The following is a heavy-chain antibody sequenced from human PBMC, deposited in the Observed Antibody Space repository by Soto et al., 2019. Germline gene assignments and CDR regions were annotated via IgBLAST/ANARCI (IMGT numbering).Heavy chain of an antibody. Sequence: SETLSLTCTVSGGSISSYYWSWIRQPPGKGLEWIGYIYYSGSTNYNPSLKSRVTISVDTSKNQFSLKLSSVTAADTAVYYCARADYPGIAVAGISSFDYWGQGTLVTVSS. CDR1: GGSISSYY. D-gene: IGHD6-19*01. J-gene: IGHJ4*02. V-gene: IGHV4-59*01. CDR2: IYYSGST. CDR3: ARADYPGIAVAGISSFDY.